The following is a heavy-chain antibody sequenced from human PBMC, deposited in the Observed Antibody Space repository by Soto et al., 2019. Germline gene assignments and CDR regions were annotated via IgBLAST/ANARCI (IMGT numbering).Heavy chain of an antibody. CDR3: ARAVTWGLDV. D-gene: IGHD3-10*01. CDR1: GFTFSLYS. J-gene: IGHJ6*01. V-gene: IGHV3-48*02. CDR2: ISRSSTGI. Sequence: EVQLVESGGGLVQPGGSLRLSCAASGFTFSLYSMSWVRQAPGKGLEWVSYISRSSTGIHYADSVKGRFTVSRDDVTNSMHLQMNSLRDGDTAVYYCARAVTWGLDVWGQGTTVSISS.